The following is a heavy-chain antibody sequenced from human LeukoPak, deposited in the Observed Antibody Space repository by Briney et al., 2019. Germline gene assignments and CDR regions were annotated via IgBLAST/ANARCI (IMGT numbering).Heavy chain of an antibody. Sequence: ASVKVSCKASGYTLTSYGISWVRQAPGQGLEWMGWISAYNGNTNYAQKLQGRVTMTTDTSTSTAYMELRSLRSDDTAVYYCARESIRPHLAVAGTEHFDYWGQGTLVTVSS. V-gene: IGHV1-18*01. CDR2: ISAYNGNT. J-gene: IGHJ4*02. CDR1: GYTLTSYG. D-gene: IGHD6-19*01. CDR3: ARESIRPHLAVAGTEHFDY.